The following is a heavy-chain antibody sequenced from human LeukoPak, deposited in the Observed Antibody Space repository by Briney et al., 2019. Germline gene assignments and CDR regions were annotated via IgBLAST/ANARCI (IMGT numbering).Heavy chain of an antibody. J-gene: IGHJ4*02. CDR2: MNPNSGNT. V-gene: IGHV1-8*01. CDR1: GYTFTSYD. CDR3: ARDRDSGWYYAAYGY. Sequence: ASVKVSCKASGYTFTSYDINWVRQATGQGLEWMGWMNPNSGNTGHAQKLQGRVTMTTDTSTSTAYMELRSLRSDDTAVYYCARDRDSGWYYAAYGYWGQGTLVTVSS. D-gene: IGHD6-19*01.